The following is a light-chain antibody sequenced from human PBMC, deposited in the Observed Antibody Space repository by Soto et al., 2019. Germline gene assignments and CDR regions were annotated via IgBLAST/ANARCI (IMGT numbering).Light chain of an antibody. CDR3: QQYGSSPLWT. V-gene: IGKV3-20*01. J-gene: IGKJ1*01. CDR2: SAS. CDR1: QSLGSD. Sequence: EIVMTQSPGTLSLYPGDTATLSCRASQSLGSDLAWYQQKPGQAPRLLIYSASSRATGIPDRFSGSGSGTDFTLTISRLEPEDFAVYYCQQYGSSPLWTFGQGTKVDIK.